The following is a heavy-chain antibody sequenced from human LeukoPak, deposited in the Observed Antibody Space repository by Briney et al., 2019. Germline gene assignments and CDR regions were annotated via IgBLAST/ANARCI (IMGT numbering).Heavy chain of an antibody. CDR3: ARVIEDRHFDY. J-gene: IGHJ4*02. CDR2: IYSGGST. V-gene: IGHV3-66*01. D-gene: IGHD6-6*01. CDR1: GFIVSSSY. Sequence: GGSLRLSCAACGFIVSSSYMSWVRQAPGKVLEWVSLIYSGGSTYYADSVKGRFTISRDNSKNTMFLQMNSLRDEDTAVYYCARVIEDRHFDYWGQGTLVTVSS.